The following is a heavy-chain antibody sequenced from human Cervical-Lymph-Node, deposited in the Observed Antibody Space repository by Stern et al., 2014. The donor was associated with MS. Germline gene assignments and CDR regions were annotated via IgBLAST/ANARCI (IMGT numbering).Heavy chain of an antibody. Sequence: QVQLQESGPGLVKPSQTLSLTCTVSGGSINSGGYYWGWIRQHPGKGLEWIGFIYYIGNTNYNPSLKSRLTMSADTSKNQFSLKLSSVTAADTAVYYCARGSSFSSSWYDYWGQGTLVTVSS. CDR2: IYYIGNT. D-gene: IGHD6-13*01. J-gene: IGHJ4*02. CDR3: ARGSSFSSSWYDY. V-gene: IGHV4-31*03. CDR1: GGSINSGGYY.